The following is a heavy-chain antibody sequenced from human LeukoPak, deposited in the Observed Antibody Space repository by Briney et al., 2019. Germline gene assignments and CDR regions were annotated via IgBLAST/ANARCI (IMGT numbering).Heavy chain of an antibody. Sequence: ASVKVSCKASGYTFTSYDINLVRQATGQGLEWMGWMNPNSGNTGYAQKFQGRVTMTRNTSISTAYMELSSLRSEDTAVYYCARGRPDFWSGYYSFSGFDYWGQGTLVTVSS. CDR3: ARGRPDFWSGYYSFSGFDY. V-gene: IGHV1-8*01. CDR2: MNPNSGNT. J-gene: IGHJ4*02. D-gene: IGHD3-3*01. CDR1: GYTFTSYD.